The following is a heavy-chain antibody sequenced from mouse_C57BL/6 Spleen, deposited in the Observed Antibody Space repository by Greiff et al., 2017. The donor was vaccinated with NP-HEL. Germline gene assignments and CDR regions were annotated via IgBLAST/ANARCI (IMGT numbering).Heavy chain of an antibody. J-gene: IGHJ4*01. CDR1: GYTFTDYY. CDR2: INPYNGGT. D-gene: IGHD1-1*01. CDR3: ARTVVAPYYAMDY. V-gene: IGHV1-19*01. Sequence: VQLKQSGPVLVKPGASVKMSCKASGYTFTDYYMNWVKQSHGKSLEWIGVINPYNGGTSYNQKFKGKATLTVDKSSSTAYMELNSLASEDSAVYYCARTVVAPYYAMDYWGQGTSVTVSS.